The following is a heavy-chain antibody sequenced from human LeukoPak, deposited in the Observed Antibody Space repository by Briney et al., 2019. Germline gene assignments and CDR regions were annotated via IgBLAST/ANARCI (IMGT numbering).Heavy chain of an antibody. Sequence: SVKVSCKASGGTFSSYAISWVRQAPGQGLEWMGRIIPILGIANYAQKFQGRVTITADKSTSTAYMELSSLRSEDTAVYYCARRYYYGSGSDFDYWGQGTLVTVSS. D-gene: IGHD3-10*01. CDR1: GGTFSSYA. J-gene: IGHJ4*02. CDR2: IIPILGIA. V-gene: IGHV1-69*04. CDR3: ARRYYYGSGSDFDY.